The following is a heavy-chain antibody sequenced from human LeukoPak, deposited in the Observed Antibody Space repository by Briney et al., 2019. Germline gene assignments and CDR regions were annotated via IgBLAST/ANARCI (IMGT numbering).Heavy chain of an antibody. Sequence: SETLSLTCTVSGGSISSYYWSWIRQPPGKGLEWIGYIYYSGSTNYNPSLKSRVTISVDTSKNQFSLKLSSVTAADTAVYYCARGRVVPAATIWRRYYYYMDVWGKGTTVTVSS. V-gene: IGHV4-59*01. CDR2: IYYSGST. CDR3: ARGRVVPAATIWRRYYYYMDV. J-gene: IGHJ6*03. D-gene: IGHD2-2*01. CDR1: GGSISSYY.